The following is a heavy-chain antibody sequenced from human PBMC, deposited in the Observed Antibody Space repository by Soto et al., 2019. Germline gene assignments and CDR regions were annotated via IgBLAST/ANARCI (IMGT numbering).Heavy chain of an antibody. CDR3: ARGPKTSSWSFDY. CDR2: IYYSGST. V-gene: IGHV4-59*01. Sequence: SATLSPTSPVSDGSINSSYWSSIQQPPGKGLEWIGYIYYSGSTTYNPSLKSRVTISIDTSKNQFSLKLNSVTAADTAVYYCARGPKTSSWSFDYRGQGALVTVSS. D-gene: IGHD6-13*01. J-gene: IGHJ4*02. CDR1: DGSINSSY.